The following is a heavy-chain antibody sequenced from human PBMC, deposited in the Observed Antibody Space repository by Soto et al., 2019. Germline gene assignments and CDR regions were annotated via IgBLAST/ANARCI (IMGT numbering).Heavy chain of an antibody. CDR3: AHSPFFGDKLDY. D-gene: IGHD2-21*01. Sequence: ITLKESGPTLVKPTQTLTLTCTFSGFSLTTGGVGVVWIRQPPGKALEWLAVIYWDDDKRYRPSLKTRLTISKDTSNNQVLLTMTNMDPVDTATYFCAHSPFFGDKLDYWGQGTQVIVSS. CDR1: GFSLTTGGVG. V-gene: IGHV2-5*02. CDR2: IYWDDDK. J-gene: IGHJ4*02.